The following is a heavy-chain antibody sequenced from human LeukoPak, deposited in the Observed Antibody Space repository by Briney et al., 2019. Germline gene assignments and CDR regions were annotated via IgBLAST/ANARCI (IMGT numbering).Heavy chain of an antibody. J-gene: IGHJ4*02. V-gene: IGHV3-48*01. D-gene: IGHD6-13*01. CDR2: ITSSSSPI. CDR3: ARAPYSSSWDYYFDY. CDR1: GFTFSTSI. Sequence: PGGSLRLSCAASGFTFSTSIMSWVRQAPGKGLEWVSYITSSSSPIYYADSVKGRFTISRDNAKNSLYLQLNSLRAEDTAVYYCARAPYSSSWDYYFDYWGQGTLVTVSS.